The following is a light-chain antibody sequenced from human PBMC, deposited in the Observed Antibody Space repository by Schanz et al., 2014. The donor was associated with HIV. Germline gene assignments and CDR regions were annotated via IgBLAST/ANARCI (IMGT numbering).Light chain of an antibody. V-gene: IGLV4-69*02. CDR1: SGHSTYV. J-gene: IGLJ3*02. CDR3: QTWDTGIRV. Sequence: QLVLTQSPSASASLGASVKLTCTLSSGHSTYVIAWHQQQPGKGPRFLMKVNSDVGHTKGDGIPDRFSGSSSGAERYLTISSLQSEDEADYYCQTWDTGIRVFGGGTKLTVL. CDR2: VNSDVGH.